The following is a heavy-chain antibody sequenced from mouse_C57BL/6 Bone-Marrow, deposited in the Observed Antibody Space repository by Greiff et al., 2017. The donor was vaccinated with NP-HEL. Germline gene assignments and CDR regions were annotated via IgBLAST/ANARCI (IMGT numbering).Heavy chain of an antibody. CDR3: AREAWFAY. V-gene: IGHV5-17*01. CDR2: ISRGSSTL. CDR1: GFTFSDYG. J-gene: IGHJ3*01. Sequence: EVQVVESGGGLVKPGGSLKLSCAASGFTFSDYGMHWVRQAPEKGLEWVAYISRGSSTLYYADTVKGRFTISRDHAKNTLFLQMTSLRSEDTAMYYCAREAWFAYWGQGTLVTVSA.